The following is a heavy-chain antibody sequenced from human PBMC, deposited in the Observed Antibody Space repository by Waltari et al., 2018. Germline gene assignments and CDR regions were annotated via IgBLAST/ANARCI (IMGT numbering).Heavy chain of an antibody. D-gene: IGHD3-9*01. CDR3: AKDNTLRYFDWTDLFDY. CDR1: GYSISSGYY. Sequence: QVQLQESGPGLVKPSETLSLTCAVSGYSISSGYYWGWIRQPPGKGLEWIGSIYHSGSTYYNPSLKSRVAISVDTSKNQFSLKLSSVTAADTAVYYCAKDNTLRYFDWTDLFDYWGQGTLVTVSS. J-gene: IGHJ4*02. V-gene: IGHV4-38-2*02. CDR2: IYHSGST.